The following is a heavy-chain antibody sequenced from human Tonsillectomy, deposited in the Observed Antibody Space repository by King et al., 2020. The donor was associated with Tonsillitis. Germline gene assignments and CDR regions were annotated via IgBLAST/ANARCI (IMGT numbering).Heavy chain of an antibody. Sequence: QLVQSGAEVKKPGASVKVSCKASGYTFTSYGISWVRQAPGQGLECVGRISDYNGNTNAAQKPQGRVTMTTDTSTSTAYMELRSLRSDDTAVYYCAREEDGPAPGIDSCGQGTLVTVSS. V-gene: IGHV1-18*01. D-gene: IGHD1-14*01. CDR1: GYTFTSYG. CDR2: ISDYNGNT. J-gene: IGHJ4*02. CDR3: AREEDGPAPGIDS.